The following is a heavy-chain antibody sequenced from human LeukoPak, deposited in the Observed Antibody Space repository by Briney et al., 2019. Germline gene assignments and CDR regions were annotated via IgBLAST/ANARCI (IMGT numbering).Heavy chain of an antibody. Sequence: ASVKVSCKASGYTFTGYNLHWVRQAPGQGLEWMGWINPNSGGTNYAQKFQGRVTMTRDTSISTAYLELSGLTSDDTAVYYCARGYPNYYGPWGQGTTVTVSS. J-gene: IGHJ3*01. CDR1: GYTFTGYN. V-gene: IGHV1-2*02. CDR2: INPNSGGT. CDR3: ARGYPNYYGP. D-gene: IGHD3-10*01.